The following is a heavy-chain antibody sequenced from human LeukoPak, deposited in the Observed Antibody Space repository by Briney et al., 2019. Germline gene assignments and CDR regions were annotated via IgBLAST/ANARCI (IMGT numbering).Heavy chain of an antibody. J-gene: IGHJ4*02. D-gene: IGHD3-10*01. CDR3: ARVAYYYGSGSSYYFDY. V-gene: IGHV3-7*01. CDR1: GFTFSSYW. CDR2: IKQGGSEK. Sequence: GGSLRLSCAASGFTFSSYWMSWVRQAPGKGLEWVANIKQGGSEKYYVDSVKGRFTISRDNAKNSLYLQMNSLRAEDTAVYYCARVAYYYGSGSSYYFDYWGQGTLVTVSS.